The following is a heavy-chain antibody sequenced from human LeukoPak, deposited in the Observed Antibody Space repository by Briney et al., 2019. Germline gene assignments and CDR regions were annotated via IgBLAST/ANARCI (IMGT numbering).Heavy chain of an antibody. V-gene: IGHV3-11*04. J-gene: IGHJ4*02. D-gene: IGHD6-19*01. CDR1: GFTFSDYF. Sequence: PGGSLRLSCAASGFTFSDYFMTWIRHAPGKGLEWVSYISGSGSNKYYADSVKGRFTISRDNAKNSLYLQMNSLRVEDTAVYYCATSQSSVAGIVGDWGQGTLVTV. CDR2: ISGSGSNK. CDR3: ATSQSSVAGIVGD.